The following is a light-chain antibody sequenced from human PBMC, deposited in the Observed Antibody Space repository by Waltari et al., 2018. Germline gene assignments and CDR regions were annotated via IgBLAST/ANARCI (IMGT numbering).Light chain of an antibody. J-gene: IGKJ3*01. CDR2: AAS. V-gene: IGKV1-16*02. CDR1: QDIKNY. Sequence: DIQMTQSPSSLSASVGDRVTITCRASQDIKNYLAWFQQKPGKATKSLIYAASSLQSGVPSKFSGSGAGTDFTLTISSLQPEDFGTYYCQQYYTYPRTFGPGTKVDIK. CDR3: QQYYTYPRT.